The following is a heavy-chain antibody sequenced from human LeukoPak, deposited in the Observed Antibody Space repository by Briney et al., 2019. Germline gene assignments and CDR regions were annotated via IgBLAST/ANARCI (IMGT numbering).Heavy chain of an antibody. CDR1: GGSFSGYY. CDR2: INHSGST. D-gene: IGHD1-26*01. J-gene: IGHJ6*03. CDR3: ARRSSGSYLEFNYYYYYMDV. Sequence: SETLSLTCAVYGGSFSGYYWSWIRQPPGKGLEWIGEINHSGSTNYNPSLKSRVTISVDTSKNQFSLKLSSVTAADTAVHYCARRSSGSYLEFNYYYYYMDVWGKGTTVTISS. V-gene: IGHV4-34*01.